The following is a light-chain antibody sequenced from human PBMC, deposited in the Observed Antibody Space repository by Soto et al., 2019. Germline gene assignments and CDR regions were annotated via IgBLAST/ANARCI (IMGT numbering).Light chain of an antibody. CDR2: GAS. Sequence: EIVLTQSPATLSLSPGEGATLSCRASQNIRSNLAWYQQIPGQAPRLLIHGASTRATGIPARFSGSGSGTEFTLTISRLEPEDFAVYYCQQCGSSSTFGQGTRLEIK. V-gene: IGKV3-20*01. J-gene: IGKJ5*01. CDR3: QQCGSSST. CDR1: QNIRSN.